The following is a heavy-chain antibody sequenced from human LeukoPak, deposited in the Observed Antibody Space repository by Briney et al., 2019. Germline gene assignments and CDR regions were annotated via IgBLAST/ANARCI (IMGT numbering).Heavy chain of an antibody. CDR2: ISSSRGTI. CDR1: GFIFNNYI. CDR3: ARDMTFCSGGSCYSLGFDI. D-gene: IGHD2-15*01. Sequence: GGSLRLSCAVSGFIFNNYIMNWVRQAPGKGLEWFSYISSSRGTIYYADSVKGRFTISRDNAKNSLYLQMNSLRDEDTAVYYCARDMTFCSGGSCYSLGFDIWGQGTMVTVSS. J-gene: IGHJ3*02. V-gene: IGHV3-48*02.